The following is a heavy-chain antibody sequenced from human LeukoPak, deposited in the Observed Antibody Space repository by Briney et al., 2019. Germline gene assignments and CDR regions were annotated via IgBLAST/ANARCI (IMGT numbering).Heavy chain of an antibody. Sequence: ASVKVSCKTSGYTFINYGITWVRQAPGQGLEWMGWISAYNSAYNGNTHYAQKLQGRVTMTTDTSTNTGYMELRSLGSDDTAVYYCAREYGSGSYTGIDYWGQGTLVTVSS. V-gene: IGHV1-18*01. CDR3: AREYGSGSYTGIDY. D-gene: IGHD3-10*01. CDR1: GYTFINYG. CDR2: ISAYNSAYNGNT. J-gene: IGHJ4*02.